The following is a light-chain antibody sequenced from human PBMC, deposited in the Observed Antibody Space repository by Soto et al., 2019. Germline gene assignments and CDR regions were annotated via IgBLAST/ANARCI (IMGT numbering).Light chain of an antibody. CDR1: SANIGSNT. J-gene: IGLJ1*01. Sequence: QSVLTQPPSASGTPGQRVTISCSGSSANIGSNTVSWYQQVPGTAPKLLIYSNSERPSGVPDRFSGSKSGTSASLAISGLRSEDEADYYCAAWDDSLSGYVFGTGTKLTVL. V-gene: IGLV1-44*01. CDR2: SNS. CDR3: AAWDDSLSGYV.